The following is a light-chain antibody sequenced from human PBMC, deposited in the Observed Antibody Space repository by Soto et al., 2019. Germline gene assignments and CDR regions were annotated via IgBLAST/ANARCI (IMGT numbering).Light chain of an antibody. CDR1: QSVSSSY. CDR2: DAS. CDR3: QQRSNWPPT. V-gene: IGKV3-11*01. J-gene: IGKJ1*01. Sequence: TQSPAPPSLSPGERATLSCSASQSVSSSYLAWYQQKPGQAPRLLIYDASNRATGIPARFSGSGSGTDFTLTISSLEPEDFAVYYCQQRSNWPPTFGQGTKVDIK.